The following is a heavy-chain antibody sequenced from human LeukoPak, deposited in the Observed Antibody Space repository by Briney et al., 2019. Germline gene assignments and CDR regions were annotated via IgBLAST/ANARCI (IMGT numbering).Heavy chain of an antibody. Sequence: GGSLRLSCAASGFTFNSYGMSWVRQAPGKGLEWVAAISGHGYSTYYADSVKGRFTISRDNSKNTLYLQMNSLRAEDTAVYYCAKSYGSGRSFFDYWGQGTLVTVSS. CDR2: ISGHGYST. D-gene: IGHD3-10*01. CDR3: AKSYGSGRSFFDY. V-gene: IGHV3-23*01. CDR1: GFTFNSYG. J-gene: IGHJ4*02.